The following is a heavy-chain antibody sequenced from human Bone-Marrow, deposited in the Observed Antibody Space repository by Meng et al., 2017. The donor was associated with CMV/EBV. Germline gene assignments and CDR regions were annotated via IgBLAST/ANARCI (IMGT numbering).Heavy chain of an antibody. V-gene: IGHV3-30-3*01. Sequence: GESLKISCAASGFTFSSYAMHWVRQAPGKGLEWVAVISYDGSNKYYADSVKGRFTISRDNSKNTLYLQMNSLRAEDTAVYYCARVLGGATATGYCGQATLAASSS. CDR1: GFTFSSYA. CDR3: ARVLGGATATGY. D-gene: IGHD1-26*01. CDR2: ISYDGSNK. J-gene: IGHJ4*02.